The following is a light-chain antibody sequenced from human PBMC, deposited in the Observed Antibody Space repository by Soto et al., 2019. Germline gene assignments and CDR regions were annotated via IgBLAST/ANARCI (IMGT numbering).Light chain of an antibody. CDR1: QSVSSN. Sequence: EIVMTQSPATLSVSPGERATLSCRASQSVSSNLAWYQQKPGQAPRLLIYDASNRATGIPARFSASGSGTDFTLTISSLEPEDFAVYYCQQRTNWPITFGQGTRLEIK. V-gene: IGKV3-11*01. CDR2: DAS. J-gene: IGKJ5*01. CDR3: QQRTNWPIT.